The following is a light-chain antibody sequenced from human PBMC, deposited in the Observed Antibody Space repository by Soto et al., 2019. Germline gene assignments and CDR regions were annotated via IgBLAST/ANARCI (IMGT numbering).Light chain of an antibody. J-gene: IGKJ1*01. CDR3: QQFNNYPRT. CDR1: HDISSA. Sequence: GDRVTITCRASHDISSALAWYQQKPGRAPKLLIYDASKLQSGVPSRFSGSGYGTDFTLTISSLQPEDFATYSCQQFNNYPRTFGQGPKVEIK. V-gene: IGKV1D-13*01. CDR2: DAS.